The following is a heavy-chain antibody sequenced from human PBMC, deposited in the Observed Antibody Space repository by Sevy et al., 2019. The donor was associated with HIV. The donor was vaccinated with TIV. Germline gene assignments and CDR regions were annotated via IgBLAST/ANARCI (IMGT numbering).Heavy chain of an antibody. D-gene: IGHD3-3*01. CDR2: IRSKANSYAT. Sequence: GGSLRLSCAASGFTFSGSAMHWVRQASGKGLEWVGRIRSKANSYATAYAASVKGRFTISRDDSKNTAYLQMNSLKTEDTAVYYCTRLEREGSTYYDFWSGSPSRGGYYYYGMDVWGQGTTVTVSS. CDR3: TRLEREGSTYYDFWSGSPSRGGYYYYGMDV. CDR1: GFTFSGSA. J-gene: IGHJ6*02. V-gene: IGHV3-73*01.